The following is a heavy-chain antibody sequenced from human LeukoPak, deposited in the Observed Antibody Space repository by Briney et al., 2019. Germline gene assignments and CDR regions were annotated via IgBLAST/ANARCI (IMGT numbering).Heavy chain of an antibody. Sequence: GGSLRLSCAASGFTFSSYWMSWVRQAPGKGLEWVANIKQDGSEKYYVDSVKGRFTISRDNAKNSLYLQMNSLRAEDTAVYYCARDSSGYYDAEYYFDYWGQGTLVTVSS. V-gene: IGHV3-7*01. J-gene: IGHJ4*02. D-gene: IGHD3-22*01. CDR1: GFTFSSYW. CDR3: ARDSSGYYDAEYYFDY. CDR2: IKQDGSEK.